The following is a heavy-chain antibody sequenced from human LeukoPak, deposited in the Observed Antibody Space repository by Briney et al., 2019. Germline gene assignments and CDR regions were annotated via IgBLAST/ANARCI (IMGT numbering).Heavy chain of an antibody. CDR1: GYTSTSYG. CDR2: ISAYNGNT. Sequence: EASVKVSCKTSGYTSTSYGISWVRQAPGQGLEWMGWISAYNGNTNYAQKLQGRVTMTTDTSTSTAYMELRSLRSDDTAVYYCAREGDSSGYYWWYFDLWGRGTLVTVSS. J-gene: IGHJ2*01. V-gene: IGHV1-18*01. D-gene: IGHD3-22*01. CDR3: AREGDSSGYYWWYFDL.